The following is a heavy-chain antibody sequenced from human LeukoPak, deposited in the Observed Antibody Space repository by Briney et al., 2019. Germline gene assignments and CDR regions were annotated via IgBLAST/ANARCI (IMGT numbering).Heavy chain of an antibody. V-gene: IGHV3-23*01. Sequence: PGGSLRLSCAASGFIFDDYAMSWVRQAPGKGLDWVSSITGTTGSTYYADSVKGRFTISRDNSKNTLYLQMNSLGVEDTGRYYCAKLLWVRRCFDYWGQGTLVTVSS. CDR3: AKLLWVRRCFDY. CDR1: GFIFDDYA. D-gene: IGHD3-10*01. CDR2: ITGTTGST. J-gene: IGHJ4*02.